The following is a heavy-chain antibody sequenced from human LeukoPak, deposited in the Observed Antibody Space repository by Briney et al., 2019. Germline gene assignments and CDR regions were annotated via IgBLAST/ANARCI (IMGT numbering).Heavy chain of an antibody. CDR1: GYTFTSYA. CDR3: ARVQPGYYDSSGYGWFDP. CDR2: IIPIFGTA. D-gene: IGHD3-22*01. Sequence: ASVKVSCKASGYTFTSYAISWVRQAPGQGLEWMGGIIPIFGTANYAQKFQGRVTITTDESTSTAYMELSSLRSEDTAVYYCARVQPGYYDSSGYGWFDPWGQGTLVTVSS. V-gene: IGHV1-69*05. J-gene: IGHJ5*02.